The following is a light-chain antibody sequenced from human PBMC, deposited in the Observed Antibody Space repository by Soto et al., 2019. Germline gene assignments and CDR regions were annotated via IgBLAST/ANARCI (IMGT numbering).Light chain of an antibody. CDR2: DVS. J-gene: IGLJ3*02. Sequence: QSALTQPASVSGSPGQSITISCIGTSSDVGGYNYVSWYQQHPGKAPKLMIYDVSNRPSGVSNRFSGSNSGNTASLTISGLQAEDEADYYCSSYTSSSTRVFGGGTKLTVL. V-gene: IGLV2-14*01. CDR1: SSDVGGYNY. CDR3: SSYTSSSTRV.